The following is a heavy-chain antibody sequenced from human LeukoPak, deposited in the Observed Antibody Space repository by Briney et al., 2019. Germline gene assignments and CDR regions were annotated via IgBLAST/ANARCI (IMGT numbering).Heavy chain of an antibody. D-gene: IGHD3-22*01. J-gene: IGHJ4*02. CDR1: GYTFTSYG. CDR3: ARGWDYDSGGRPTAYVY. CDR2: IIPLFGTA. V-gene: IGHV1-69*13. Sequence: GASVKVSCKASGYTFTSYGISWVRQAPVPGLEWMGGIIPLFGTANYAQKFQGRVTITADESTSTVYMELNSLKSEDTAVYYCARGWDYDSGGRPTAYVYWGQGTLVTVSS.